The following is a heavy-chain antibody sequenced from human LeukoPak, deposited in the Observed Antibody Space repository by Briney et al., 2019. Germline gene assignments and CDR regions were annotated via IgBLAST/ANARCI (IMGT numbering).Heavy chain of an antibody. V-gene: IGHV4-34*01. J-gene: IGHJ4*02. CDR3: AREVLAVAGTLDY. D-gene: IGHD6-19*01. Sequence: SETLSLTCAVYGGSFSGYYWSWIRQPPGKGLEWIGEINHSGSTNYNPSLESRVTISVDTSKKQISLRLSSVTAADTAVYFCAREVLAVAGTLDYWGQGTLVTVSS. CDR2: INHSGST. CDR1: GGSFSGYY.